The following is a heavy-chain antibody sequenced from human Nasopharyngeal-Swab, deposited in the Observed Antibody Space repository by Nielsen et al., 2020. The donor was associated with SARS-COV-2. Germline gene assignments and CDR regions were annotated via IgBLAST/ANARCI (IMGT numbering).Heavy chain of an antibody. Sequence: GESLKISCAASGFPFSASWMSWVRQAPGRGLEWVAHIKQDGSEAYYVDSVKGRFTISRDNADNSLFLQMNNLRVEDTAVFYCVRFIRAYSCGRDCWGQGTLVTVSS. J-gene: IGHJ4*02. CDR2: IKQDGSEA. CDR1: GFPFSASW. CDR3: VRFIRAYSCGRDC. D-gene: IGHD5-18*01. V-gene: IGHV3-7*05.